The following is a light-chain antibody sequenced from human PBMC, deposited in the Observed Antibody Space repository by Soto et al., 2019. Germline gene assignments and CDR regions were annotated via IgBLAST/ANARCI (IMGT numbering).Light chain of an antibody. J-gene: IGKJ4*01. Sequence: DIQLTQSPSTLSASVGDRVTITCRASQGINACLAWYQQKPGKAPKLLIYDVSTLDSGVPSRFSGSASGTEFTLTISSLQPEDFATYYCQQYYSYPRTFGGGTKVDIK. CDR3: QQYYSYPRT. V-gene: IGKV1-5*01. CDR1: QGINAC. CDR2: DVS.